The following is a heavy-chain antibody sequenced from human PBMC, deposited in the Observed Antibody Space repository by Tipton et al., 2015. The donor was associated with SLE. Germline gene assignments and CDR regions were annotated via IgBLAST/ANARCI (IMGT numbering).Heavy chain of an antibody. CDR3: ARVDRGPRNFDL. CDR1: GGSITRGSYY. V-gene: IGHV4-61*02. D-gene: IGHD1-26*01. Sequence: TLSLTCTVSGGSITRGSYYWSWIRQPAGQGLEWIGRIYNTGATYYNPSLKSRVSMSVDTSKNQNSLRLNSVTAADTAVYYCARVDRGPRNFDLWGRGTLVTVSS. J-gene: IGHJ2*01. CDR2: IYNTGAT.